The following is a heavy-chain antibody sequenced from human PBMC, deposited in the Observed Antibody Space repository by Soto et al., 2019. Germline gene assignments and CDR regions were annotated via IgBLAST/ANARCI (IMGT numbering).Heavy chain of an antibody. V-gene: IGHV3-23*01. D-gene: IGHD4-17*01. CDR1: GFTFSSYA. J-gene: IGHJ5*02. CDR3: AKAYGDYRRFDP. CDR2: ISGSGGST. Sequence: EVQLLESGGGLVQPGGSLRLSCAASGFTFSSYAMSWGRQAPGKGLEWVSAISGSGGSTYYADSVKGRFTISRDNSKNTLDRRMKSLRTEDTAGYYCAKAYGDYRRFDPWGQGTLVTVSS.